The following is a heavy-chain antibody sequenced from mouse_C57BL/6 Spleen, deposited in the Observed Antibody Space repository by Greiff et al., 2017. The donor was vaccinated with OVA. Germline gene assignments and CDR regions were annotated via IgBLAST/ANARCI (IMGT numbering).Heavy chain of an antibody. D-gene: IGHD3-2*02. V-gene: IGHV1-52*01. J-gene: IGHJ3*01. CDR2: IDPSDSET. CDR3: ARSGSSGAWFAY. Sequence: VQLQQPGAELVRPGSSVKLSCKASGYTFTSYWMHWVKQRPIQGLEWIGNIDPSDSETHYNQKFKDKATLTVDKSSSTAYMQLSSLTSEDSAVYYCARSGSSGAWFAYWGQGTLVTVSA. CDR1: GYTFTSYW.